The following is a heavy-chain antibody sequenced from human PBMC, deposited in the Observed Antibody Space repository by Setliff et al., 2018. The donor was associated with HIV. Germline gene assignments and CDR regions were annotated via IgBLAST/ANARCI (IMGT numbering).Heavy chain of an antibody. CDR3: ARCNSSGPRYGFDI. CDR1: GGTLNRYA. CDR2: VIPIFGTA. J-gene: IGHJ3*02. D-gene: IGHD6-19*01. Sequence: ASVKVSCKASGGTLNRYAISWVRQAPGQGLEWMGGVIPIFGTANYAQKFQGRVTMTTETSTSTAYMDLRSLRSDDTAVYYCARCNSSGPRYGFDIWGQGTMVTVSS. V-gene: IGHV1-69*05.